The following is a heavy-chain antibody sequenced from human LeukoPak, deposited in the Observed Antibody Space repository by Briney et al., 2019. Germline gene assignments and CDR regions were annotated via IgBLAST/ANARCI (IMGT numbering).Heavy chain of an antibody. CDR1: GYTFTSYY. CDR2: INPSGGNT. J-gene: IGHJ6*03. Sequence: ASVKVSCKASGYTFTSYYMHWVRQAPGQGLEWMGIINPSGGNTSYAQKFQGRVTMTRDISTSTVYMELSSLRSEDTAVYYCARASRGAYYCSGGSCYFPYYYYYYMDVWGKGTTVTVSS. V-gene: IGHV1-46*01. CDR3: ARASRGAYYCSGGSCYFPYYYYYYMDV. D-gene: IGHD2-15*01.